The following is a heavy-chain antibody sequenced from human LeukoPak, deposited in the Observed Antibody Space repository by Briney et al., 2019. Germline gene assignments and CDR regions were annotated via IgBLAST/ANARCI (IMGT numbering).Heavy chain of an antibody. D-gene: IGHD3-22*01. CDR1: GFTFSSYA. CDR3: ASHYYYDSSGYPERAIDYFDY. Sequence: GGSLRLSCAASGFTFSSYAMSWVRQAPGKGLEWVSAISGSGGSTYYADSVKGRFTISRDNSKNTLYLQMNSLRAEDTAVYYCASHYYYDSSGYPERAIDYFDYWGQGTLVTVSS. J-gene: IGHJ4*02. V-gene: IGHV3-23*01. CDR2: ISGSGGST.